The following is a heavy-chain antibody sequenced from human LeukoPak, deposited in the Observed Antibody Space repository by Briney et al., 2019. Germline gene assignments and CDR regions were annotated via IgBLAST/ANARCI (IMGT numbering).Heavy chain of an antibody. J-gene: IGHJ5*02. CDR2: IIPIFGTA. V-gene: IGHV1-69*13. CDR3: ARVDIVVVPAAVPRVDWFDP. Sequence: GASVKVSCKASGYTFTSYAISWVRQAPGQGLEWMGGIIPIFGTANYAQKFQGRVTITADESTSTAYMELSSLRSEDTAVYYCARVDIVVVPAAVPRVDWFDPWGQGTLVTVSS. D-gene: IGHD2-2*03. CDR1: GYTFTSYA.